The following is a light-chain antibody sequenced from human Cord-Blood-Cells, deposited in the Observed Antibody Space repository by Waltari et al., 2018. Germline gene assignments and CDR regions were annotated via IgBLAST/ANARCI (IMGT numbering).Light chain of an antibody. J-gene: IGLJ1*01. Sequence: SSELTQDPAVSVALGQTVRITCQGDSLRSYYASWYQQKPGQAPVLVIYGKHNRPSGIPARFAGSSSGNTASLTITGAQAEDEANYYCNSRDSSGNHPFGTGTKVTVL. CDR2: GKH. CDR3: NSRDSSGNHP. CDR1: SLRSYY. V-gene: IGLV3-19*01.